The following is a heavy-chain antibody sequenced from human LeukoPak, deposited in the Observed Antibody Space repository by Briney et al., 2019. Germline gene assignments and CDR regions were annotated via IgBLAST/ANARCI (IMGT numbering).Heavy chain of an antibody. V-gene: IGHV4-39*07. CDR3: ARLCSGDSCSSYFDY. CDR1: GGSVSSTTYY. Sequence: SETLSLTCTVSGGSVSSTTYYWSWIRQPPGKGLEWIASINYSGSTYYNPSLKSRVTISVDTSKNQFSLKLGSVTAADTAVYYCARLCSGDSCSSYFDYWGQGTLVSVSS. J-gene: IGHJ4*02. CDR2: INYSGST. D-gene: IGHD2-15*01.